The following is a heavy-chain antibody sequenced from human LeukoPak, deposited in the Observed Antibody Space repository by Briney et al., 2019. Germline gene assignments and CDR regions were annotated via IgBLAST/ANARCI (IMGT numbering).Heavy chain of an antibody. Sequence: GASVKVSCKASGGTFSSYAISWVRQAPGQGLEWMGGIIPMIGTAHYAQKFRGRVTITADESTSTVYMDLSSLRSEDTAVHYCAIEGTIAARAWGQGTLVTVSS. CDR2: IIPMIGTA. D-gene: IGHD6-6*01. J-gene: IGHJ5*02. CDR1: GGTFSSYA. CDR3: AIEGTIAARA. V-gene: IGHV1-69*13.